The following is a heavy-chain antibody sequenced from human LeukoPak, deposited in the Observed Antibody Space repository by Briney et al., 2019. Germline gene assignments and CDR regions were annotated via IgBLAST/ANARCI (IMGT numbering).Heavy chain of an antibody. CDR1: GGSTSSYY. CDR2: IYYSGST. J-gene: IGHJ5*02. D-gene: IGHD6-6*01. Sequence: SETLSLTCTVSGGSTSSYYWSWIRQPPGKGLEWIGYIYYSGSTNYNPSLKSRVTISVDTSKNQFSLKLSSVTAADTAVYYCARNNKQLGKNWFDPWGQGTLVTVSS. V-gene: IGHV4-59*01. CDR3: ARNNKQLGKNWFDP.